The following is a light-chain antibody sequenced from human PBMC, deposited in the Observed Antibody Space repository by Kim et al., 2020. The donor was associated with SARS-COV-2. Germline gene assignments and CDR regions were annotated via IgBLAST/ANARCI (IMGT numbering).Light chain of an antibody. V-gene: IGKV3-11*01. CDR3: QQRNDWPIT. CDR1: QSVSSS. Sequence: LSPGERAPPSCRASQSVSSSLAWYQQRPGQAPRLLIYATSNRATGIPARFSGSGSGTDFTLTISSLEPEDFAVYYCQQRNDWPITFGQGTRLEIK. J-gene: IGKJ5*01. CDR2: ATS.